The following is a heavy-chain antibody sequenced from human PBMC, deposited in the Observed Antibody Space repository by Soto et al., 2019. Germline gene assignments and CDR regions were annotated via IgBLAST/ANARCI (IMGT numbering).Heavy chain of an antibody. CDR2: IWYDGSNK. D-gene: IGHD2-15*01. CDR1: GFTFSSYG. V-gene: IGHV3-33*01. J-gene: IGHJ4*02. CDR3: ARDYSGGSSAPDY. Sequence: QVQLVESGGGVVQPGRSLRLSCAASGFTFSSYGMHWVRQAPGKGLEWVAVIWYDGSNKYYADSVKGRFIISRDNSKNTLYLQMNSLRADDTAVYYCARDYSGGSSAPDYWGQGTLVTVSS.